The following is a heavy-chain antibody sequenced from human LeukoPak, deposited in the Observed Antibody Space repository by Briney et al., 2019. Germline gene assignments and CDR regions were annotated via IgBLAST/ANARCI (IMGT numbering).Heavy chain of an antibody. V-gene: IGHV4-59*01. J-gene: IGHJ3*02. CDR2: IYHRGST. CDR3: ARDQGGGGAFDI. CDR1: GGSISSYY. D-gene: IGHD3-16*01. Sequence: SETLSLTCTVSGGSISSYYWSWIRQPPGKGLEWIGYIYHRGSTNYNSSLKSRVTISVATSKNQFSLKLSSVTAADTAVYYCARDQGGGGAFDIWGQGTMVTVSS.